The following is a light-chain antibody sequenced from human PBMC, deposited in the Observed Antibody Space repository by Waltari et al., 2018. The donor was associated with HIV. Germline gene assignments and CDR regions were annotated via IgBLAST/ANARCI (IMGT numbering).Light chain of an antibody. CDR2: GVN. V-gene: IGLV2-14*03. CDR1: SPDLGLYNY. J-gene: IGLJ2*01. CDR3: SSYTANETLV. Sequence: HSALTQPASVSGSPGQSISISCTGTSPDLGLYNYVSWYQQHPGKAPQVLIYGVNSRPLGISFRFSGSKSGNTASLTISGLQAEDEADYYCSSYTANETLVFGGGTKLTVL.